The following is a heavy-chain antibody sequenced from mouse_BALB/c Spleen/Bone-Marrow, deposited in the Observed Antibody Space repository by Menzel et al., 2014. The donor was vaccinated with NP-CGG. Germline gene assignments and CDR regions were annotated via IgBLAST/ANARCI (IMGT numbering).Heavy chain of an antibody. CDR1: GFSLTGYG. D-gene: IGHD2-4*01. CDR2: IWGDGST. V-gene: IGHV2-6-7*01. CDR3: ARDSFLITRALDF. Sequence: VHLVESGPGLVAPSQSLSITCTVSGFSLTGYGVSWVRQPPGKSLEWLGMIWGDGSTDYNSALKSRLNISKDNSKSQVFLKMNSLQTDDTARYYCARDSFLITRALDFWGQGTSVTVSS. J-gene: IGHJ4*01.